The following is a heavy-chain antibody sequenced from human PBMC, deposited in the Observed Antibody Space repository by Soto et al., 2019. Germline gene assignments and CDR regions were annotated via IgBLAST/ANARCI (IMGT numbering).Heavy chain of an antibody. D-gene: IGHD2-2*01. CDR3: ARASGGVVVPAARMDV. V-gene: IGHV1-69*01. CDR1: GGTFSSYA. CDR2: IIPIFGTA. J-gene: IGHJ6*02. Sequence: QVQLVQSGAEVKKPGSSVKVSCKASGGTFSSYAISWVRQAPGQGLEWMGGIIPIFGTANYEQKFQGRVTITAAQSTGTAYMELGSLRSEDTAVYYCARASGGVVVPAARMDVWGQGTTVTVSS.